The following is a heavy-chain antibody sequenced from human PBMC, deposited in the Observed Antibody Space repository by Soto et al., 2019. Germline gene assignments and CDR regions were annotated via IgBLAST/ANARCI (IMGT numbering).Heavy chain of an antibody. CDR1: GGSFSAYY. CDR2: IHHSGGP. J-gene: IGHJ4*02. D-gene: IGHD3-10*01. V-gene: IGHV4-34*01. Sequence: ASETLSLTCAVYGGSFSAYYWTWIRQSPGKGLEWIGEIHHSGGPKYNPSLKSRVTISADTSKNQFSLELSSVTAADTAVYYCASYGSGSYYNGYYFDYWGQGTLVPSPQ. CDR3: ASYGSGSYYNGYYFDY.